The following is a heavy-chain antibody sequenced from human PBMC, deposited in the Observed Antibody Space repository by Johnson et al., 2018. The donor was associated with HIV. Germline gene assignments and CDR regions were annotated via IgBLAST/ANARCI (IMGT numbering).Heavy chain of an antibody. CDR2: ISYDGSNE. CDR1: GFTFRSYG. V-gene: IGHV3-30*18. CDR3: AKDLRSSSWTGDAFHI. Sequence: QVQLVESGGGVVQPGRSLRLSCAVSGFTFRSYGVHWVRQAPGKGLEWVAVISYDGSNEYYADSVKGRFTISRDNSKNSLYLQMNSLRAEDTAVYYCAKDLRSSSWTGDAFHIWGQGTMVTVSS. J-gene: IGHJ3*02. D-gene: IGHD6-13*01.